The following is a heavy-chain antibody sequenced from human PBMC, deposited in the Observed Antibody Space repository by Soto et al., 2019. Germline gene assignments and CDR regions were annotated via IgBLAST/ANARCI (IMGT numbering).Heavy chain of an antibody. CDR2: IYPGDSDI. CDR1: GYSFTNYL. V-gene: IGHV5-51*01. D-gene: IGHD2-15*01. CDR3: AARHCSGGSCYHFYFEY. J-gene: IGHJ4*02. Sequence: GESLKISCNGSGYSFTNYLIGWVRQMPGRGLEWMGIIYPGDSDIRYSPSFQGQVTISADKSISTAYLQWSSLKASDTAMYYCAARHCSGGSCYHFYFEYWGQGTLVTVSS.